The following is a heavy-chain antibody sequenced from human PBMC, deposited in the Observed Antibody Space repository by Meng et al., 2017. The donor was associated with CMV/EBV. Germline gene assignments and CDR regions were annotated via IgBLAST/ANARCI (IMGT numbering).Heavy chain of an antibody. CDR3: ARPNHYCSSTSCPNWFDP. V-gene: IGHV4-34*01. J-gene: IGHJ5*02. CDR2: INHSGST. Sequence: GSFSGYYWSGIRQPPGKGLEWIGEINHSGSTNYNPSLKSRVTISVDTSKNQFSLKLSSVTAADTAVYYCARPNHYCSSTSCPNWFDPWGQGTLVTVSS. CDR1: GSFSGYY. D-gene: IGHD2-2*01.